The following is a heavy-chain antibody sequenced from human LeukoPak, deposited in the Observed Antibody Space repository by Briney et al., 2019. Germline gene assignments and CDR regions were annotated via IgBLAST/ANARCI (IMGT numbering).Heavy chain of an antibody. J-gene: IGHJ4*02. D-gene: IGHD2/OR15-2a*01. Sequence: SETLSLTCTVSGDSISRSSYCWAWIRQPPGRGLEWIGSMCHSGSTYYNPSLKSRVIISVDTSKNQFSLKLTSVTAADSAVYYCARLMNIAAADYWGQGTLVTVSS. V-gene: IGHV4-39*01. CDR1: GDSISRSSYC. CDR2: MCHSGST. CDR3: ARLMNIAAADY.